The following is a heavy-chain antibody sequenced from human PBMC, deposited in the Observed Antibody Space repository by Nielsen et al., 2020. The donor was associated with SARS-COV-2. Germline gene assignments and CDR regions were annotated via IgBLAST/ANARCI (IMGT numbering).Heavy chain of an antibody. CDR1: GGSISSYY. J-gene: IGHJ6*02. Sequence: LRLSCTVSGGSISSYYWSWIRQPPGKGLEWIGYIYYSGSTNYNPSLKSRVTISVDTSKNQFSLKLSSVTAADTAVYYCAGPYSSSSGYYYGMDVWGQGTTVTVSS. CDR3: AGPYSSSSGYYYGMDV. D-gene: IGHD6-6*01. CDR2: IYYSGST. V-gene: IGHV4-59*01.